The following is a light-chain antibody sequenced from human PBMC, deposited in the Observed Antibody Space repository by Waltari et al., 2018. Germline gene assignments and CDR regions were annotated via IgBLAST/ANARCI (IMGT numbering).Light chain of an antibody. CDR3: SSYTSSSTLWV. CDR1: STDVGGTNY. CDR2: EVS. J-gene: IGLJ3*02. V-gene: IGLV2-14*01. Sequence: QSALTQPASVSGSPRQPITISCTGTSTDVGGTNYVAWYQQHPGKAPKLMIYEVSNRPSGVSNRFSGSKSGNTASLTISGLQAEDEADYYCSSYTSSSTLWVFGGGTKLTVL.